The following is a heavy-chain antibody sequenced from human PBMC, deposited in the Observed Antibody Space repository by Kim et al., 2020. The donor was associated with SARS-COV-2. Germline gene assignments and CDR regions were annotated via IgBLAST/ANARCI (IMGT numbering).Heavy chain of an antibody. J-gene: IGHJ4*02. CDR2: ST. Sequence: STSDNPSLKSRVTISVYTSKNQFSLKLSSVTAADTAVDYCARGRSGPGGYWGQGTMVTVYS. CDR3: ARGRSGPGGY. V-gene: IGHV4-34*01. D-gene: IGHD3-16*01.